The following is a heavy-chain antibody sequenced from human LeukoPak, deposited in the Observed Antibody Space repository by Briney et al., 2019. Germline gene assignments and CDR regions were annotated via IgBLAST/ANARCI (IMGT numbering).Heavy chain of an antibody. CDR2: INPNSGGT. J-gene: IGHJ6*02. CDR1: GYTFTGYY. V-gene: IGHV1-2*02. Sequence: ASVKVSCKASGYTFTGYYMHWVRQAPGQGLEWMGWINPNSGGTNYAQKFQGRVTMTRDTSISTAYMELSRLRSDDTAVYYCARDLSKGYCSSTSCRRYYYGMDVWGQGTTVTVSS. D-gene: IGHD2-2*01. CDR3: ARDLSKGYCSSTSCRRYYYGMDV.